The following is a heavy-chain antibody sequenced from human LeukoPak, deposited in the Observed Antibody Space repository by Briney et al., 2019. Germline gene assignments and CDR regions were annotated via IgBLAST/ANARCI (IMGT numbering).Heavy chain of an antibody. CDR2: IIPIFGTA. V-gene: IGHV1-69*05. D-gene: IGHD3-10*01. CDR3: ARDPDGYNWFDP. J-gene: IGHJ5*02. Sequence: SVKVSCKASGGTFSSYAISWVRQAPGQGLEWMGGIIPIFGTANYAQKFQGRVTITTDESTSTAYMELSSLRSEDTAVYYCARDPDGYNWFDPWGQGALVTVSS. CDR1: GGTFSSYA.